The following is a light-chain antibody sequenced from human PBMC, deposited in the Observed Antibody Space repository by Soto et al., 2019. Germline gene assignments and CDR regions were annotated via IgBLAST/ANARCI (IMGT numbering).Light chain of an antibody. CDR2: EVS. Sequence: QSALTQPASVSGSPGQSITISCTGTSSDVGLYNYVSWYQQYPGKAPKLMIFEVSNRPSGVSNRFSASKSGNTASLTISGLQAEDEADYYCISYTTASTSYVVGTGTKVTVL. J-gene: IGLJ1*01. V-gene: IGLV2-14*01. CDR1: SSDVGLYNY. CDR3: ISYTTASTSYV.